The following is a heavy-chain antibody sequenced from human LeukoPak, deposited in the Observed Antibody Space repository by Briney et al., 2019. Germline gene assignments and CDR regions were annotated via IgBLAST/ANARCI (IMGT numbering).Heavy chain of an antibody. D-gene: IGHD2-2*02. CDR1: GYSLPNYW. Sequence: GESLKISCKGSGYSLPNYWIGWVRQMPRKGLEWMGIIYPGDSHTRYSPSFQDQVTISVDKSISTAYLQWSSLKASDTAMYYCARGPYAYTSSATLGSYNWFDPWGQGSLVTVSS. J-gene: IGHJ5*02. CDR3: ARGPYAYTSSATLGSYNWFDP. CDR2: IYPGDSHT. V-gene: IGHV5-51*01.